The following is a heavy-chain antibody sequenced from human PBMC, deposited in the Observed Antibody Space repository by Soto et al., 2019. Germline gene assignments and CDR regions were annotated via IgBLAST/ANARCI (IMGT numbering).Heavy chain of an antibody. V-gene: IGHV4-39*01. J-gene: IGHJ4*02. D-gene: IGHD4-4*01. CDR1: GGSISSSSYY. CDR3: ARNGPLTTLDY. Sequence: SETLSLTCTVSGGSISSSSYYWGWIRQPPGKGLEWIGGIYYSGSTYYNPSLKSRVTISVDTSKNQFSLKLSSVTAADTAVYYCARNGPLTTLDYWGQGTLVTVSS. CDR2: IYYSGST.